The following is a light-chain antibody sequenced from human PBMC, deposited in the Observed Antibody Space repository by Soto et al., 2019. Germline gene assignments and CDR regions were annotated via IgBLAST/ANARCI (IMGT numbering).Light chain of an antibody. V-gene: IGLV2-14*01. Sequence: QSVLTQPASVSGSPGQSITISCTGTSSDVGGYNYVSWYQQHPGKAPKLMIYDVSNRPSGVSNRFSGSKSGNTASLTISGLQAEDEADYYCSLYTSSSTYFFGSGTKVTFL. CDR2: DVS. CDR1: SSDVGGYNY. J-gene: IGLJ1*01. CDR3: SLYTSSSTYF.